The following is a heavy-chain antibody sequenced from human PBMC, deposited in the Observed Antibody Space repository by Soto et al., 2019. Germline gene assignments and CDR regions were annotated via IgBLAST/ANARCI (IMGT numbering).Heavy chain of an antibody. CDR1: GGSISSSSYY. D-gene: IGHD3-9*01. CDR2: IYYSGST. V-gene: IGHV4-39*01. Sequence: SETLSLTCTVSGGSISSSSYYWGWIRQPPGKGLEWIGSIYYSGSTYYNPSLKSRVTISVDTSKNQFSLKLSSVTAADTAVYYCARSGRFLTGYYKGVDYWGQGTLVTVSS. J-gene: IGHJ4*02. CDR3: ARSGRFLTGYYKGVDY.